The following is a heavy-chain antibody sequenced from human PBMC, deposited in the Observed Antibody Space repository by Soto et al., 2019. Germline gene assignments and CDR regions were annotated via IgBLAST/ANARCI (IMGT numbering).Heavy chain of an antibody. V-gene: IGHV4-39*01. J-gene: IGHJ4*02. CDR3: ARHVSGGSSSSFDY. CDR1: GGSISSSSYY. D-gene: IGHD6-6*01. CDR2: IYYSGST. Sequence: SETLSLTCTVSGGSISSSSYYWGWIRQPPGKGLEWIGSIYYSGSTYYNPSLKSRVTISVDTSKNQFSLKLSSVTAADTAVYYCARHVSGGSSSSFDYWGQGTLVTVSS.